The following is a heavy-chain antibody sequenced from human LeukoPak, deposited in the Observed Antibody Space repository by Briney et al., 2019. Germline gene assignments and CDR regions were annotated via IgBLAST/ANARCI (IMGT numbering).Heavy chain of an antibody. CDR2: IYPGDSDT. V-gene: IGHV5-51*01. CDR1: GYSFTTYW. CDR3: ARHGMATIADDPFDI. J-gene: IGHJ3*02. D-gene: IGHD5-24*01. Sequence: GESLKISCKASGYSFTTYWIGWVRQMPGKGLELMGIIYPGDSDTRYSPSFEGQVTISADKSISTAYLQWSGLKASDTAMYYCARHGMATIADDPFDIWGQGAMVTVSS.